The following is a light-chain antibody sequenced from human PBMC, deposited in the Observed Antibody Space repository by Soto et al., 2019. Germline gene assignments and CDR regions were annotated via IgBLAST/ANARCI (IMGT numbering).Light chain of an antibody. Sequence: QSVLTQPASVSGSPGQSITISCTGTSSDVGGYNYVSWYQQHPGKAPKLMIYDVSNRPSGVSNRFSGSKSGNTASLTISGVQAEDEGDYYCSSYTSSSTYVVFGGGTKVAVL. CDR1: SSDVGGYNY. CDR3: SSYTSSSTYVV. CDR2: DVS. J-gene: IGLJ2*01. V-gene: IGLV2-14*01.